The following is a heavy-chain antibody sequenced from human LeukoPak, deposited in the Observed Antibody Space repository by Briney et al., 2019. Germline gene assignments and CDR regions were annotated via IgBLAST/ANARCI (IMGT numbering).Heavy chain of an antibody. CDR1: GFTFSSYG. Sequence: PGGSLRLSCAASGFTFSSYGMHWVRQAPGKGLEWVAVISYDGSNKYYADSVKGRFTISRDNSKSTLYLQMNSLRAEDTAVYYCARSRSPDYWGQGTLVTVSS. CDR3: ARSRSPDY. CDR2: ISYDGSNK. J-gene: IGHJ4*02. V-gene: IGHV3-30*03.